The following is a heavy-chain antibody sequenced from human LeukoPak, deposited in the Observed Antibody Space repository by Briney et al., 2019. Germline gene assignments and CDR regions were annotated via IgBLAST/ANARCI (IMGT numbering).Heavy chain of an antibody. CDR2: IYSGGAT. V-gene: IGHV3-66*01. CDR3: AREGVNYYDSSGYYAVS. CDR1: GLTVSNQF. D-gene: IGHD3-22*01. Sequence: GGSLRLSCAASGLTVSNQFMDWVRQAPGKGLEWVSTIYSGGATYYSDSVRGRFTISRDSSQNTAYLQMNSLRAEDTAVYYCAREGVNYYDSSGYYAVSWGQGTLVTVSS. J-gene: IGHJ5*02.